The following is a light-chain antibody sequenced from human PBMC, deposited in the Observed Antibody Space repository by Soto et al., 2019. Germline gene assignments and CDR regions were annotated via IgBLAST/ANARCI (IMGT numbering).Light chain of an antibody. CDR2: GAS. V-gene: IGKV3-15*01. CDR1: QSVSSN. CDR3: HQYNNWPSIT. Sequence: EIVMTQSPATLSVSPGERATLSCRASQSVSSNLAWYQQKPGQAPRLLIYGASTRATGIPARFSGSGSGTEFTLTISSLQSEDFAVYYCHQYNNWPSITFGPGTKVDIK. J-gene: IGKJ3*01.